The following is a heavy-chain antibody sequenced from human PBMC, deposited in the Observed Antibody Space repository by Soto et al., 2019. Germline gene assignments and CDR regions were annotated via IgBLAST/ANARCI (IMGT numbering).Heavy chain of an antibody. D-gene: IGHD2-8*01. CDR3: ARVRMVRKVPNLTYAMDV. J-gene: IGHJ6*02. V-gene: IGHV4-30-2*01. CDR1: GGSISSGAYS. CDR2: ISYSGNT. Sequence: QLHLQESGSGLVKPSQNMSLTCGVSGGSISSGAYSWSWIRQPQGKGLEWIGHISYSGNTYYNPSRKSRVTLAVNRSKTKFALMRSSVTDADTAVDYCARVRMVRKVPNLTYAMDVWVQGTTVTVSS.